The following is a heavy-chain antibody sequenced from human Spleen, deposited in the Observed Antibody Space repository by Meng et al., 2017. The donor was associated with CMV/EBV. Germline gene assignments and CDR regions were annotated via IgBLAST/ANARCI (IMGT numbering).Heavy chain of an antibody. CDR1: EFTFSKFV. CDR3: AKDLALMDAVMVFDY. CDR2: ISSSGGRP. V-gene: IGHV3-23*01. J-gene: IGHJ4*02. Sequence: GESLKISCTASEFTFSKFVLNWVRQAPGKGLEWISAISSSGGRPYYAASVKGRFSVSRDNSQNTLYLQMNSLRVEDTAVYYCAKDLALMDAVMVFDYWGQGTLVTVSS. D-gene: IGHD5-18*01.